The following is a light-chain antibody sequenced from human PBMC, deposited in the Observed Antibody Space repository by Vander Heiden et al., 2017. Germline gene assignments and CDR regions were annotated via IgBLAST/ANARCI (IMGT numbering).Light chain of an antibody. J-gene: IGKJ4*02. V-gene: IGKV1-39*01. Sequence: DIQMTQSPSSLSASVGDRVTIPCRASQSISSYLNWYQQKPARAPTRLLYAASSLQGGGPSRISSSRSGTDYITPTSSLQPEDVSADYCRQSYSTPTTFGRGTKVEIK. CDR2: AAS. CDR3: RQSYSTPTT. CDR1: QSISSY.